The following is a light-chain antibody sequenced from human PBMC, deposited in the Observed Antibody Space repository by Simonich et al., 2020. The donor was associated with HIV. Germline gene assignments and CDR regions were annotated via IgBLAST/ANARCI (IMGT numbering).Light chain of an antibody. CDR2: DAS. CDR1: QSVSSY. CDR3: QQRSNWPLT. Sequence: EIVLTQSPATLSLSPGERDTLSCRASQSVSSYLAWYQQKPGQAPRRLIYDASNSASGIPASFSGSGSGTDVTLTISSLEPEDFAVYYCQQRSNWPLTFGGGTKVEIK. V-gene: IGKV3-11*01. J-gene: IGKJ4*01.